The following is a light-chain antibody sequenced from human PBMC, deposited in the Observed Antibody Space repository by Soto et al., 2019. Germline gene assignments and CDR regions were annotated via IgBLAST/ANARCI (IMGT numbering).Light chain of an antibody. Sequence: EIVLTQSPATLSLSPGARASVSCRASQSVSSYLAWYQRKPGQAPRLLIYGASNRATGIPDRFSGSGSGTDFTLTISRLEPEDFAVYYCQQYGSSGTFGQGTKVDIK. J-gene: IGKJ1*01. CDR3: QQYGSSGT. CDR2: GAS. V-gene: IGKV3-20*01. CDR1: QSVSSY.